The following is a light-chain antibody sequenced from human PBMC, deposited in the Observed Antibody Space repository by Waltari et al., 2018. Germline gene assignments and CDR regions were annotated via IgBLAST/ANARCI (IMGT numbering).Light chain of an antibody. Sequence: EIVLTQSPATLSLSPGEGATLSCRASQSVSNYLAWYQQKPGQAPRLLIYGTYNRATGIPARFSGSVSGTDFTLTISSLEPEDFAVYYCQQRASWPNTFGQGTKLEIK. CDR1: QSVSNY. CDR3: QQRASWPNT. J-gene: IGKJ2*01. V-gene: IGKV3-11*01. CDR2: GTY.